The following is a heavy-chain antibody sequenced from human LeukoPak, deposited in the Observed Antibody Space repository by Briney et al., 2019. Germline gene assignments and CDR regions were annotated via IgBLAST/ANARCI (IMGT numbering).Heavy chain of an antibody. D-gene: IGHD5-12*01. CDR1: GFTFSSYA. V-gene: IGHV3-30-3*01. Sequence: GGSLRLSCAASGFTFSSYAMHWVRQAPGKGLEWVAVISYDGSNKYYADSVKGRFTISRDNSKNTLYLQMNSLRAEDTAVYYCARERRGRQSGYGSFDYWGQGTLVTVSS. CDR3: ARERRGRQSGYGSFDY. J-gene: IGHJ4*02. CDR2: ISYDGSNK.